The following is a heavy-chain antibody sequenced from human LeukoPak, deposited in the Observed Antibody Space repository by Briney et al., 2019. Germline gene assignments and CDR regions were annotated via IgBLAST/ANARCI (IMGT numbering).Heavy chain of an antibody. J-gene: IGHJ4*02. CDR2: IYYSGST. V-gene: IGHV4-59*01. Sequence: PSETVSLTCTVSGGSISSYYWSWIRQPPGKGLEWIGYIYYSGSTNYNPSLKSRVTISVDTSKNQFSLKLSSVTAADTAVYYCARVGYGSYYGLEYFDYWGQGTLVTVSS. D-gene: IGHD1-26*01. CDR1: GGSISSYY. CDR3: ARVGYGSYYGLEYFDY.